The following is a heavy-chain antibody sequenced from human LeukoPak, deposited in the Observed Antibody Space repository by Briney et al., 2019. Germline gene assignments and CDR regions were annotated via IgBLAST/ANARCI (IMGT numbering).Heavy chain of an antibody. D-gene: IGHD5-18*01. CDR3: AKECVDTAMVMGLDY. CDR2: ISYDGSNK. CDR1: GFTFSSYD. Sequence: GESLRLSCAASGFTFSSYDMHWVRKAPGKGLEWVAVISYDGSNKYYADSVNGRFTISRDNSKNTLYLQLNILRAEDTAVYYCAKECVDTAMVMGLDYWGQGTLVTVSS. V-gene: IGHV3-30*18. J-gene: IGHJ4*02.